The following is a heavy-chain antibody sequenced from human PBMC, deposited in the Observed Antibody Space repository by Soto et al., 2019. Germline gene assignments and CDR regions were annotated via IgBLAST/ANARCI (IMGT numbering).Heavy chain of an antibody. CDR3: ARGGEYCSSTSCYQGRNAFDI. CDR1: GGSFSGYY. J-gene: IGHJ3*02. Sequence: QVQLQQWGAGLLKPSETLSLTCAVYGGSFSGYYWSWIRQPPGKGLEWIGEINHSGSTNYNPSLKSRVTISVDTSKNQFSLTLSSVTAADTAVYYCARGGEYCSSTSCYQGRNAFDIWGQGTMVTVSS. V-gene: IGHV4-34*01. CDR2: INHSGST. D-gene: IGHD2-2*01.